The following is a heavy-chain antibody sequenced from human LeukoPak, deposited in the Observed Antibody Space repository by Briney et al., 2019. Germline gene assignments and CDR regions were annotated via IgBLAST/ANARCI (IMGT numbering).Heavy chain of an antibody. CDR3: ARDDYGDYVWRY. V-gene: IGHV4-34*01. Sequence: SETLSLTCAVYGGSFSGYYWSWIRQPPGKGLEWIGEINHSGSTNYNPSLKSRVTISVDTSKNQFSLKLSSVTAADTAVYYCARDDYGDYVWRYWGQGTLVTVSS. CDR2: INHSGST. J-gene: IGHJ4*02. CDR1: GGSFSGYY. D-gene: IGHD4-17*01.